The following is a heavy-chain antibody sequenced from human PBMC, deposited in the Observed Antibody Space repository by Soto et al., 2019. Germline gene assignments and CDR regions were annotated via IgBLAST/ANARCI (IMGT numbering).Heavy chain of an antibody. Sequence: SVKVSCKASGGTFSSYAISWVRQAPGQGLEWMGGIIPIFGTANYAQKFQGRVTITADESTSTAYMELSSLRSEDTAVYYCARAYGSYSDFDYWGQGTLVTVSS. CDR1: GGTFSSYA. D-gene: IGHD1-26*01. CDR3: ARAYGSYSDFDY. CDR2: IIPIFGTA. J-gene: IGHJ4*02. V-gene: IGHV1-69*13.